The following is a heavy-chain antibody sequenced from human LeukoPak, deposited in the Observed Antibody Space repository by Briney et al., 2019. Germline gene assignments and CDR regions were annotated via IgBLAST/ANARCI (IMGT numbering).Heavy chain of an antibody. Sequence: SETLSLTCAVYGGSSSGYYWSWIRQPPGKGLEWIGEINHSGSTNYNPSLKSRVTISVDTSKNQFSLKLSSVTAADTAVYYCATRSPEAGFDYWGQGTLVTVSS. D-gene: IGHD6-19*01. CDR3: ATRSPEAGFDY. CDR1: GGSSSGYY. CDR2: INHSGST. V-gene: IGHV4-34*01. J-gene: IGHJ4*02.